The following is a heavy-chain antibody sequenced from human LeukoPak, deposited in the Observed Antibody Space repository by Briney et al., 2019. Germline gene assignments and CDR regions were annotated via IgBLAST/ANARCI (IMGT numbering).Heavy chain of an antibody. Sequence: GGSLRLSCAASGFTFSDYYMSWIRQAPGKGLEWVSYISSSGSTIYYADSVKGRFTIPRDNAKNSLYLQMNSLRAEDTAVYYCARDLHYDSSGPYSGYWGQGTLVTVSS. CDR1: GFTFSDYY. CDR3: ARDLHYDSSGPYSGY. CDR2: ISSSGSTI. J-gene: IGHJ4*02. V-gene: IGHV3-11*01. D-gene: IGHD3-22*01.